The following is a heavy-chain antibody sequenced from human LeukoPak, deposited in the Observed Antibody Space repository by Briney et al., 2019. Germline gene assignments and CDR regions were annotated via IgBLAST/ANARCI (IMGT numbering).Heavy chain of an antibody. CDR3: VRGHYSNTL. J-gene: IGHJ4*02. CDR2: IYTDGST. D-gene: IGHD4-11*01. V-gene: IGHV3-66*01. CDR1: GFIVSSSY. Sequence: GGSLRLSCAASGFIVSSSYMSWVRQPPGKGLEWVPGIYTDGSTYYADSVQGRFTISRDNSKNTLYLQMNSLRADDTSVYYCVRGHYSNTLGGQGTLVTVSS.